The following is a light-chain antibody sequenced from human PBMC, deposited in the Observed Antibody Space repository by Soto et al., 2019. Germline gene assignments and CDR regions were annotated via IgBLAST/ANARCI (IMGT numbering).Light chain of an antibody. V-gene: IGLV1-51*01. CDR3: GTWDSSLSAWV. CDR1: SANIGNNY. Sequence: QSVLTQPPSVSAAPGQKVTISCSGNSANIGNNYVSWYQQLPGTAPKLLIYDNNKRPSGIPDRFSDSKSGTSATLGITGLQTGDEADYYCGTWDSSLSAWVFGGGTKLTVL. J-gene: IGLJ3*02. CDR2: DNN.